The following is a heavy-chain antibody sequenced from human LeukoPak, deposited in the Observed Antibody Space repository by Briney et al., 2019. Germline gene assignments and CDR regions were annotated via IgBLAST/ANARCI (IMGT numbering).Heavy chain of an antibody. CDR2: INHSGST. J-gene: IGHJ4*02. Sequence: SETLSLTCAVYGGSFSGYYWSWIRQPPGKGLEWIGEINHSGSTNYNPSLKSRVTISVDTSKNQFSLKLSSVTAADTAVYYCARESPTRGVDHWGQGTLVTVSS. V-gene: IGHV4-34*01. CDR3: ARESPTRGVDH. D-gene: IGHD3-10*01. CDR1: GGSFSGYY.